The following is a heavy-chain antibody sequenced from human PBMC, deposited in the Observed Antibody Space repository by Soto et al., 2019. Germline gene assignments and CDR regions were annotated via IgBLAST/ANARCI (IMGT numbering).Heavy chain of an antibody. Sequence: SETLSLTCTVSGGSISSYYWSWIRQPPGKGLEWIGYIYYSGSTNYNPSLKSRVNISVDTSKNQFSLKLSSVTAADTAVYYCARSYLAYYYGMDVWGQGATVTVSS. CDR3: ARSYLAYYYGMDV. V-gene: IGHV4-59*01. CDR2: IYYSGST. D-gene: IGHD2-15*01. CDR1: GGSISSYY. J-gene: IGHJ6*02.